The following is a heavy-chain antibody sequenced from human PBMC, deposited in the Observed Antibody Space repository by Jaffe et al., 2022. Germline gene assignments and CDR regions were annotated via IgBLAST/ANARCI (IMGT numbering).Heavy chain of an antibody. CDR2: IYTSGST. J-gene: IGHJ4*02. V-gene: IGHV4-61*02. CDR1: GGSISSGSYY. Sequence: QVQLQESGPGLVKPSQTLSLTCTVSGGSISSGSYYWSWIRQPAGKGLEWIGRIYTSGSTNYNPSLKSRVTISVDTSKNQFSLKLSSVTAADTAVYYCARADDSSGYYWYYFDYWGQGTLVTVSS. D-gene: IGHD3-22*01. CDR3: ARADDSSGYYWYYFDY.